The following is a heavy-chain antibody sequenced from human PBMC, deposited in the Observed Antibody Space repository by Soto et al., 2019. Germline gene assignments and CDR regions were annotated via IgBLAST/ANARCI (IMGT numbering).Heavy chain of an antibody. J-gene: IGHJ4*02. V-gene: IGHV4-39*01. D-gene: IGHD3-10*02. CDR1: GGSISSSSYY. CDR2: IYYSGST. CDR3: ARGPTYVYFDY. Sequence: QLQLQESGPGLVKPSETLSLTCTVSGGSISSSSYYWGWIRQPPGKGLEWIGSIYYSGSTYYNPSLKSRVTISVDTSKNQFSLKLSSVTAADTAVYYCARGPTYVYFDYWGQGTLVTVSS.